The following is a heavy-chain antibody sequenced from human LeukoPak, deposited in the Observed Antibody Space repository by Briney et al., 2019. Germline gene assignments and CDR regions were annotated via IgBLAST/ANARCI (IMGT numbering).Heavy chain of an antibody. CDR1: GYTFTGYY. CDR2: IDPDSGGT. V-gene: IGHV1-2*02. D-gene: IGHD2-2*02. CDR3: ARVPGPYTTSRFDF. Sequence: ASVRVSCKTSGYTFTGYYLHRVRQAPGQRPEWMGRIDPDSGGTHYGQKFQGRVTVTRDTSITTVYMELGGLTSDDTAVYYCARVPGPYTTSRFDFWGQGTLVTVSS. J-gene: IGHJ4*02.